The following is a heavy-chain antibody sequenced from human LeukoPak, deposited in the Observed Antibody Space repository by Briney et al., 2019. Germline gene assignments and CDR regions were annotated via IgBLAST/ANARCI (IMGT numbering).Heavy chain of an antibody. CDR3: ARYLVGPLVGSYYSHYMDV. J-gene: IGHJ6*03. V-gene: IGHV4-4*07. CDR1: GGSISSYY. Sequence: SETLSLTCTVSGGSISSYYWSWIRQPAGKGLEWIGRIYTSGSTNYNPSLKSRVTMSVDTSKNQFSLKLSSVTAADTAVYYCARYLVGPLVGSYYSHYMDVWGKGTTVTISS. CDR2: IYTSGST. D-gene: IGHD1-26*01.